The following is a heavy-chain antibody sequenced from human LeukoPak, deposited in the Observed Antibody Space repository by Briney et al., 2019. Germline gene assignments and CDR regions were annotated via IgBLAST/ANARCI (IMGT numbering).Heavy chain of an antibody. CDR1: GYTFTSYY. J-gene: IGHJ2*01. CDR3: AREGYSSGWSVHWYFDL. CDR2: INPSSGST. Sequence: GASVKVSCKASGYTFTSYYMHWVRHAPGQGLEWMRIINPSSGSTSYAQKFQGRVTMTRDTSTSTVYMELSSLRSEDTAVYYCAREGYSSGWSVHWYFDLWGRGTLVTVSS. D-gene: IGHD6-19*01. V-gene: IGHV1-46*01.